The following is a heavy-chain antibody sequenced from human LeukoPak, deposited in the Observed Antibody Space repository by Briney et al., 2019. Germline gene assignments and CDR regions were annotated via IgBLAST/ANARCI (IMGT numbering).Heavy chain of an antibody. CDR2: IYPRDSYI. Sequence: GESLKISCDGSGYTFTSYWIAWVRQMPGKGLEWMGIIYPRDSYIRYSPSFQGQVTFSADKSISTASLQWRSLKASDTAMYYCARWSSSSKTFDYWGQGTLVTVSS. CDR1: GYTFTSYW. D-gene: IGHD6-6*01. V-gene: IGHV5-51*01. J-gene: IGHJ4*02. CDR3: ARWSSSSKTFDY.